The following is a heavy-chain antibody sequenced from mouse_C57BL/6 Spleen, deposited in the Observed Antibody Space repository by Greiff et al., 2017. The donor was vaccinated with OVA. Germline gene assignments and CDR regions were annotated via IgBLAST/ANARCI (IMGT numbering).Heavy chain of an antibody. J-gene: IGHJ1*03. V-gene: IGHV1-64*01. D-gene: IGHD1-1*01. CDR2: IHPNSGST. CDR3: AREGYGSSYEGYFDV. Sequence: QVQLQQPGAELVKPGASVKLSCKASGYTFTSYWMHWVKQRPGQGLEWIGMIHPNSGSTNYNEKFKSKATLTVDKSSSTAYMQRSSLTSEDSAVYYCAREGYGSSYEGYFDVWGTGTTVTVSS. CDR1: GYTFTSYW.